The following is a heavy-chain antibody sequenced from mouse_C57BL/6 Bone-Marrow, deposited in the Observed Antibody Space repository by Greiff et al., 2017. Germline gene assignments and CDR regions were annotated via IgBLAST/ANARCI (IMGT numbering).Heavy chain of an antibody. Sequence: QVQLQQPGAELVMPGASVKLSCKASGYTFTSYWMHWVKQRPGQGLEWIGEIDPSDSYTNYNQKFKGKSTLTVDKSSSTAYMQLSSLTSEDSAVYYCARDYYCGVYYFDYWGQGTTLTVSS. CDR2: IDPSDSYT. CDR1: GYTFTSYW. J-gene: IGHJ2*01. D-gene: IGHD1-1*01. V-gene: IGHV1-69*01. CDR3: ARDYYCGVYYFDY.